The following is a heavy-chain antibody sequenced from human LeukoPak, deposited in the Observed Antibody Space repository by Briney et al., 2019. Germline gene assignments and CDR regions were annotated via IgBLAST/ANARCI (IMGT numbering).Heavy chain of an antibody. CDR1: GFTFSSYS. CDR3: ARDKLNYYDSSGSSDY. J-gene: IGHJ4*02. Sequence: GGSLRLSCAASGFTFSSYSMNWVRQAPGKGLEWVSSISSSSSYIYYADSVKGRFTISRDNAKNSLYLQMNSLRAEDTAVYYCARDKLNYYDSSGSSDYWGQGTLVTVSS. CDR2: ISSSSSYI. D-gene: IGHD3-22*01. V-gene: IGHV3-21*01.